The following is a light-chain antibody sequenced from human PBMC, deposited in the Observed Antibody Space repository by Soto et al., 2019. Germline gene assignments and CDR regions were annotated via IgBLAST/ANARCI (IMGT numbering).Light chain of an antibody. CDR1: SGSIASNY. J-gene: IGLJ3*02. CDR2: EDN. V-gene: IGLV6-57*01. CDR3: QSYDATNQV. Sequence: NFMLTQPHSVSESPGKTVIISCTRSSGSIASNYVQWYQQRPGSSPTTVIYEDNQRPSGVPDRFSGSIDSSSNSASLTISGLENDDEADYYCQSYDATNQVFGGGTKLTVL.